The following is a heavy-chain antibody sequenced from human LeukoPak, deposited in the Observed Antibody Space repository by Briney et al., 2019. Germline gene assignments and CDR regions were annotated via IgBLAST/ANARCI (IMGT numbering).Heavy chain of an antibody. Sequence: GGSLRLSCAASGFTFSDFGITWVRQVPGKGLEWVSDISNTGGRTYYADSVKGRFTISRDNAKNSLYLQMNSLRAEDTAVYYCARGGSYFVHWGQGTLVTVSS. CDR2: ISNTGGRT. CDR1: GFTFSDFG. J-gene: IGHJ4*02. CDR3: ARGGSYFVH. D-gene: IGHD3-16*01. V-gene: IGHV3-48*04.